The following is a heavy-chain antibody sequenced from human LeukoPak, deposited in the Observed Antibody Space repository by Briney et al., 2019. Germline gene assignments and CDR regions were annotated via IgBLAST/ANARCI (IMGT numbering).Heavy chain of an antibody. CDR3: ARGLPNYYGMDV. V-gene: IGHV3-30-3*01. J-gene: IGHJ6*02. CDR1: GFTFSSYA. CDR2: ISYDGSNK. Sequence: GGSLRLSCAASGFTFSSYAMHWVRQAPGKGLEWVAVISYDGSNKYYADSVRGRFTISRDNAKNTVYLQMNSLRTEDTAVYYCARGLPNYYGMDVWGQGTTVTVSS.